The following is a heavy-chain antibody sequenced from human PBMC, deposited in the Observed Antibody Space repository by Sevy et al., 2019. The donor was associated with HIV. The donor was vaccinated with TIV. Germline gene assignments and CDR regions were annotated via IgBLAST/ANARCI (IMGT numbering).Heavy chain of an antibody. Sequence: GGSLRLSCAASGFTFNIFPLHWVRQAPGKGLEWVTIMSFDGKYKYYADSVRGRFTISRDNSKNTLYLQMNNLRPGDTAIYYCARERKGGGLHYWGQGTLVTVSS. D-gene: IGHD2-21*01. CDR3: ARERKGGGLHY. CDR2: MSFDGKYK. J-gene: IGHJ4*02. V-gene: IGHV3-30*04. CDR1: GFTFNIFP.